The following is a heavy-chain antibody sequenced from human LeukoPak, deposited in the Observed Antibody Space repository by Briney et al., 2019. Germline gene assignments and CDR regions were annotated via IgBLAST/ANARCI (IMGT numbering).Heavy chain of an antibody. CDR3: ARVFGAAAVASFDY. V-gene: IGHV4-4*02. CDR1: GGSISSSNW. CDR2: IYHSGTT. J-gene: IGHJ4*02. Sequence: SETLSLTRTVSGGSISSSNWWSWVRQPPGKGLEWIGEIYHSGTTNYNPSLKSRVTISVDKSKYQFSLKLSSVTAADTAVYYCARVFGAAAVASFDYWGQGTLVTVSS. D-gene: IGHD6-13*01.